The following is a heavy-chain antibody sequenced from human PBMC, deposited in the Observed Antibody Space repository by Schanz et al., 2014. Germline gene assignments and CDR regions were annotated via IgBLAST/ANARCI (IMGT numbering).Heavy chain of an antibody. J-gene: IGHJ4*02. D-gene: IGHD3-10*01. Sequence: EVQLVESGGGLVQPGGSLRLSCAASGFTFSDAWMSWVRQARGKGLEWISYITYNGGTIYYADSVKGRFTMSRDNAKNSLFLQLNSLRADDTAVYYCARIGGSVFDYWAQGTLVTVSS. CDR1: GFTFSDAW. CDR2: ITYNGGTI. CDR3: ARIGGSVFDY. V-gene: IGHV3-48*01.